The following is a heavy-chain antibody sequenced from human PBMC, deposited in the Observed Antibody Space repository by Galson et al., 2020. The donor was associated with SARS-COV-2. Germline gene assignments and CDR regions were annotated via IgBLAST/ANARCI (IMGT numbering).Heavy chain of an antibody. Sequence: GEYLKIPCAASGFTFSSYSMNWVRQAPGKGLEWVSSISSRSSYIYYADSVKGRFTISRDNAKNSLYLQMNSLRAEDTAVYYCARDYPIYDFWSGSNWFDPWGQGTLVTVSS. J-gene: IGHJ5*02. CDR2: ISSRSSYI. V-gene: IGHV3-21*01. CDR1: GFTFSSYS. CDR3: ARDYPIYDFWSGSNWFDP. D-gene: IGHD3-3*01.